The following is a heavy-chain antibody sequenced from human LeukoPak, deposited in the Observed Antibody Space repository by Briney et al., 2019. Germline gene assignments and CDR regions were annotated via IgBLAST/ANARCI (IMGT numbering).Heavy chain of an antibody. CDR3: ARDRGYSGYPAGLFDY. D-gene: IGHD5-12*01. CDR1: GGSISSGGYY. Sequence: SQTLSLTCTVSGGSISSGGYYWSWIRQPAGKGLEWIGRIYTSGSTNYNPSLKSRVTISVDTSKNQFSLKLSSVTAADTAVYYCARDRGYSGYPAGLFDYWGQGTLVTVSS. CDR2: IYTSGST. J-gene: IGHJ4*02. V-gene: IGHV4-61*02.